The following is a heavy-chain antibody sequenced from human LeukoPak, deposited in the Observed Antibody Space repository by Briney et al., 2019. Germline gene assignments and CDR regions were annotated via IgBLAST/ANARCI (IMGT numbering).Heavy chain of an antibody. CDR2: VYYGGTT. Sequence: PSETLSLTCAVSGGSISSGGYCWGWIRQHPGMGLESIGYVYYGGTTYYNPTLKSSVTISVYKYKNKLCLKLSSVTAADTGVYYCAREVSYWGQGTLVTVSS. J-gene: IGHJ4*02. CDR1: GGSISSGGYC. CDR3: AREVSY. V-gene: IGHV4-31*11.